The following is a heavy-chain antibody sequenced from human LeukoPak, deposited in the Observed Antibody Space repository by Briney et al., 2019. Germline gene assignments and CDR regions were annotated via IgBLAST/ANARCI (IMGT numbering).Heavy chain of an antibody. J-gene: IGHJ4*02. D-gene: IGHD3-22*01. Sequence: GGSLRLSCAVSGITLSNYVMSWVRQAPGKGLEWVAGISDRGGRINYADSVKGRFTISRDNPRNTLYLQMNSLSAEDTAVYFCAKRGVVIRVILVGFHKEAYYFDSWGQGALVTVSS. CDR2: ISDRGGRI. CDR1: GITLSNYV. V-gene: IGHV3-23*01. CDR3: AKRGVVIRVILVGFHKEAYYFDS.